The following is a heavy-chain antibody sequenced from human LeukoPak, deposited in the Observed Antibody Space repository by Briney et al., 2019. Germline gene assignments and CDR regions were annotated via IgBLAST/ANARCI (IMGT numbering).Heavy chain of an antibody. J-gene: IGHJ3*02. CDR2: ISAYNGNT. V-gene: IGHV1-18*04. CDR1: GYTFTSYY. CDR3: ARTTIAAAGTWEDAFDI. Sequence: ASVEVSCKASGYTFTSYYMHWVRQAPGQGLEWMGWISAYNGNTNYAQKLQGRVTMTTDTSTSTAYMELRSLRSEDTAVYYCARTTIAAAGTWEDAFDIWGQGTMVTVSS. D-gene: IGHD6-13*01.